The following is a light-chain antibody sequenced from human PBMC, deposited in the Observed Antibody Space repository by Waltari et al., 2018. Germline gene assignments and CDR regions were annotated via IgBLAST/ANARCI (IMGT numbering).Light chain of an antibody. CDR1: ENVNNY. CDR3: QHGYATPLT. CDR2: KAS. Sequence: DIQMTQSPSSLSASVGDRVTITCRASENVNNYLNWYQQKPGKAPKLLIYKASTLQGGVPSRFSGSGSGTDYTFTISSLQSEDVATYYCQHGYATPLTFGGGTKVEI. J-gene: IGKJ4*01. V-gene: IGKV1-39*01.